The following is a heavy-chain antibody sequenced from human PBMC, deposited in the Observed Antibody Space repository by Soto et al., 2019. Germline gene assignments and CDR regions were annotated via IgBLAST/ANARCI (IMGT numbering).Heavy chain of an antibody. V-gene: IGHV3-23*01. CDR2: FSGSGGHT. CDR1: GFTFSSYA. J-gene: IGHJ4*02. Sequence: PVGSLRLSCAASGFTFSSYAMSWVRQAPGKGLEWVSTFSGSGGHTYYADSVKGRFTISRDNSKNTLYLQMNSLRAEDTAIYFCAKDHLGATTTPYYFDYWGQGALVTVSS. CDR3: AKDHLGATTTPYYFDY. D-gene: IGHD1-26*01.